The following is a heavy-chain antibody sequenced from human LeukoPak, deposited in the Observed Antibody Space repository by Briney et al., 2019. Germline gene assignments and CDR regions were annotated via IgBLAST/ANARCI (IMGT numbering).Heavy chain of an antibody. CDR2: IIPIFGTA. D-gene: IGHD5-24*01. CDR3: VTERRDGYTFSYYFDY. CDR1: GGTFISYA. V-gene: IGHV1-69*13. Sequence: ASVKVSCKASGGTFISYAISWVRQAPGQGLEWMGGIIPIFGTANYAQKFQGRVTITADESTSTAYMELSSLRSEDTAVYYCVTERRDGYTFSYYFDYWGQGTLVTVSS. J-gene: IGHJ4*02.